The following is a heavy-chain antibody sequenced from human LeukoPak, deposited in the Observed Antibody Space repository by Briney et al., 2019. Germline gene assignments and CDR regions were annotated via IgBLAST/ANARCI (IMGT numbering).Heavy chain of an antibody. CDR3: AKDSDYGDYNYYGMDV. Sequence: GGSLRLSCGASGFTFSRHCMSWVRQAPGKGLEWVAKIKENGNEKFYADSVKGRFTISRDNSKNSLYLQMNSLRTEDTALYYCAKDSDYGDYNYYGMDVWGQGTTVTVSS. J-gene: IGHJ6*02. CDR1: GFTFSRHC. CDR2: IKENGNEK. V-gene: IGHV3-7*05. D-gene: IGHD4-17*01.